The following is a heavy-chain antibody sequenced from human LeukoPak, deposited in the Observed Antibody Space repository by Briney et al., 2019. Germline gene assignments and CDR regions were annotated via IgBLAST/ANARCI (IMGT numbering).Heavy chain of an antibody. D-gene: IGHD3-9*01. J-gene: IGHJ4*02. CDR3: AKDYDILNGSEY. Sequence: PGGSLTLSCTACGFTFNIYAVSGARQAPGEALECLSAISGSSGSTYYEDSVKGRFTISRDNYKNKLYLQMKSLRAEATAVYYCAKDYDILNGSEYWGQGTLVTVSS. V-gene: IGHV3-23*01. CDR1: GFTFNIYA. CDR2: ISGSSGST.